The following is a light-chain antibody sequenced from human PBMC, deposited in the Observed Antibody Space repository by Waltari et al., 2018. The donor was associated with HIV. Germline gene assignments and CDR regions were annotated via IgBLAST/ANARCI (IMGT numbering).Light chain of an antibody. CDR2: AVS. CDR1: SSAVGGYNY. J-gene: IGLJ2*01. CDR3: SSYTSSSTVV. Sequence: QSALTQPASVSGSPGQSITISCTGTSSAVGGYNYVPWYQQHPGKAPKRMIYAVSNRPSGVSNRFSGSKSGNTASLTISGLQAEDEADYYCSSYTSSSTVVFGGGTKLTVL. V-gene: IGLV2-14*01.